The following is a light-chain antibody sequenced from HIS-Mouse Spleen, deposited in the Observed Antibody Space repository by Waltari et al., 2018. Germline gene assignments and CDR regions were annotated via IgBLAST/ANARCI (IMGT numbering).Light chain of an antibody. J-gene: IGKJ1*01. CDR2: AAS. CDR3: QKYNSAPPWT. V-gene: IGKV1-27*01. CDR1: QGISNY. Sequence: DIQMTQSPSSLSASVGDRVTITCRASQGISNYLAWYQQKPGKDPKLLIYAASTLQSGVPSRFSGSGSGTDFTLTISSLQPEDVATYYCQKYNSAPPWTFGQGTKVEIK.